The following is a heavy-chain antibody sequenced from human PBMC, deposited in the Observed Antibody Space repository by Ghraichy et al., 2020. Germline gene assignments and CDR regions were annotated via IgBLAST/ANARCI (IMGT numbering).Heavy chain of an antibody. D-gene: IGHD4-17*01. CDR1: GFTFSYAW. Sequence: EGSLRLSCAASGFTFSYAWMSWVRQAPGKGLEWVGRIKNNIEGGTTDYAAPVKGRFSISRDDSKDTVYLQMNSLKTEDTAVYYCTTDLDYGDYWFAPWGQGTAVIVSS. CDR3: TTDLDYGDYWFAP. CDR2: IKNNIEGGTT. V-gene: IGHV3-15*01. J-gene: IGHJ5*02.